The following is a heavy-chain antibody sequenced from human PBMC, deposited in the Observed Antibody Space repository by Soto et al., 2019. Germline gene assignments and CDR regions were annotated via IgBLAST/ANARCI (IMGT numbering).Heavy chain of an antibody. CDR1: GYTLTELS. J-gene: IGHJ6*02. D-gene: IGHD3-22*01. Sequence: KHLLASVKVSCKVSGYTLTELSMHWVRQAPGKGLEWMGGFDPEDGETISAQKFQGRVTISRDTSASTAYMELSSLRSEDTAVYYCARDGPSSSGYYPETTISGMDVWGQGTTVTVSS. CDR3: ARDGPSSSGYYPETTISGMDV. V-gene: IGHV1-24*01. CDR2: FDPEDGET.